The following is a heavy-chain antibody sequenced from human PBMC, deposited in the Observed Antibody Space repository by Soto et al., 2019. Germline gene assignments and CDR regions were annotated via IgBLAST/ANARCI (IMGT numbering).Heavy chain of an antibody. Sequence: QVQLQQWGAGLLKPSETLSLTCAVYGGSFSGYYWSWIRQPPGKGLEWIGEINHSGSTNYNPSLNSRVTISVDTSKNQFSLKLSSVTAADTAVYYCARGLYPSGIDYWGQGTLVTVSS. J-gene: IGHJ4*02. V-gene: IGHV4-34*01. CDR3: ARGLYPSGIDY. CDR1: GGSFSGYY. D-gene: IGHD6-19*01. CDR2: INHSGST.